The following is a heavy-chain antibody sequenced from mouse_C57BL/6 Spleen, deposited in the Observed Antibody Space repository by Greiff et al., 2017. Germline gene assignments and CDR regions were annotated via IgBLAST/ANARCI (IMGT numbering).Heavy chain of an antibody. D-gene: IGHD2-4*01. CDR1: GYTFTSYW. Sequence: VQLQQPGAELVKPGASVKMSCKASGYTFTSYWITWVKQRPGQGLEWIGDIYPGSGSTNYNEKFKSKATLTVDTSSSTAYMQLSSLTSEDSAVXYCASGAYDYDGLYDFDYWGQGTTLTVSS. V-gene: IGHV1-55*01. CDR3: ASGAYDYDGLYDFDY. J-gene: IGHJ2*01. CDR2: IYPGSGST.